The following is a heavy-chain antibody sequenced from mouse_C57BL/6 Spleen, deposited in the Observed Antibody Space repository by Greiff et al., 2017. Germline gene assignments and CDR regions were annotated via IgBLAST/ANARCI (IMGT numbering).Heavy chain of an antibody. CDR3: ARGWVASSAMDY. V-gene: IGHV1-55*01. J-gene: IGHJ4*01. Sequence: QVQLQQPGAELVKPGASVKMSCKASGYTFTSYWITWVKQRPGQGLEWIGDIYPGSGSTNYNEKFKSKATLTVDTSSSTAYMQLSSLTSEDSAVYYCARGWVASSAMDYWGQGTSVTVSS. CDR1: GYTFTSYW. CDR2: IYPGSGST. D-gene: IGHD6-1*01.